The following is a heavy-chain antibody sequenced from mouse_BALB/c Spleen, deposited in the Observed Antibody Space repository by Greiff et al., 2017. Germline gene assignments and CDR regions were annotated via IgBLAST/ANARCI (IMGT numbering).Heavy chain of an antibody. D-gene: IGHD1-2*01. J-gene: IGHJ4*01. CDR2: ISYSGST. CDR3: ARYYYGYEDAMDY. V-gene: IGHV3-8*02. Sequence: EVQRVESGPSLVKPSQTLSLTCSVTGDSITSGYWNWIRKFPGNKLEYMGYISYSGSTYYNPSLKSRISITRDTSKNQYYLQLNSVTTEDTATYYCARYYYGYEDAMDYWGQGTSVTVSS. CDR1: GDSITSGY.